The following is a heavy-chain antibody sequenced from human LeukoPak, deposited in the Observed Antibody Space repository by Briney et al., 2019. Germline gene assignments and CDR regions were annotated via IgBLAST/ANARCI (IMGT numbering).Heavy chain of an antibody. CDR2: IIPIFGTS. Sequence: SSVKVSCKASGGIFSSYAINWVRQAPGQGLEWMGGIIPIFGTSNYAQKFQGRVTITADESTSTAYMELSSLRSEDTAVYYCAKGIGGYSYGPFDYWGQGTLVTVSS. D-gene: IGHD5-18*01. J-gene: IGHJ4*02. CDR1: GGIFSSYA. CDR3: AKGIGGYSYGPFDY. V-gene: IGHV1-69*01.